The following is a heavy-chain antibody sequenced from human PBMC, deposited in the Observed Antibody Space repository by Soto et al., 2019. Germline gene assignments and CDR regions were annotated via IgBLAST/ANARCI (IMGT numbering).Heavy chain of an antibody. Sequence: GGSLRLSCAASGFTFSSYGMHWVRQAPGKGLEWVAVIWYDGSNKYYADSVKGRFTISRDNSKNTLYLQMNSLRAEDTAVYYCARDNYYGSGSTHPTYYYYYYMDVWGKGTTVTVSS. V-gene: IGHV3-33*01. J-gene: IGHJ6*03. D-gene: IGHD3-10*01. CDR2: IWYDGSNK. CDR3: ARDNYYGSGSTHPTYYYYYYMDV. CDR1: GFTFSSYG.